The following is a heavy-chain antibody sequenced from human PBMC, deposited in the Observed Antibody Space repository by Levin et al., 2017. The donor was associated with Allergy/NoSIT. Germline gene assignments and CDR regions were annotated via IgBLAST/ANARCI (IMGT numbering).Heavy chain of an antibody. CDR2: SNRYGSNT. Sequence: GGSLRLSCAASGFTFSNYWMHWVRQAPGKGLMWVSRSNRYGSNTSYADSVKGRFTISRDNAKNMLYLQMNSLRVEDTAVYYCARGGGYSYGALDYWGQGTLFTVSS. V-gene: IGHV3-74*01. CDR1: GFTFSNYW. CDR3: ARGGGYSYGALDY. J-gene: IGHJ4*02. D-gene: IGHD5-18*01.